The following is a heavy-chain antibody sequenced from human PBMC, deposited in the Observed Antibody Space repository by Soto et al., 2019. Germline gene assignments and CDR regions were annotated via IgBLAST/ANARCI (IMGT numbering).Heavy chain of an antibody. CDR2: IYPGDSDT. V-gene: IGHV5-51*01. CDR3: ARHPDYGDYVDYFDY. D-gene: IGHD4-17*01. Sequence: GESLKISCKGSGYSFTSYWIGWVRQMPGKGLEWMGIIYPGDSDTRYSPSFQGQVTISADKSISTAYLQWSSLKASDTAMYYCARHPDYGDYVDYFDYWAQGTLVTVSS. CDR1: GYSFTSYW. J-gene: IGHJ4*02.